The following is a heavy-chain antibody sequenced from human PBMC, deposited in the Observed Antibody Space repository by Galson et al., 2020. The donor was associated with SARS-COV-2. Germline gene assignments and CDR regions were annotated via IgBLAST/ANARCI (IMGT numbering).Heavy chain of an antibody. Sequence: LSLTCAASGFTFSSYAMHWVRQAPGKGLEWVAVISYDGSEKYYGDSVKGRFTISRDNSRNTLYLQMDRLRPEDTAVYYCARSGPSLAGTMGAFDIWGQGTTVTVSS. D-gene: IGHD6-19*01. CDR2: ISYDGSEK. V-gene: IGHV3-30*01. CDR1: GFTFSSYA. CDR3: ARSGPSLAGTMGAFDI. J-gene: IGHJ3*02.